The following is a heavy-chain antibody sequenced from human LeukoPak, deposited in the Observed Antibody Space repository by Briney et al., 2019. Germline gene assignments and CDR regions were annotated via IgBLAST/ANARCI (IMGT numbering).Heavy chain of an antibody. J-gene: IGHJ4*02. Sequence: ASVKVSCKASGYTFTGYYMHWVRQAPGQGLEWMGRINPNSGGTNYAQKFQGRVTMTRDTSISTAYMELSRLRSDDTAVYYCARGDKTMITFGGVIAPPGFNYWGQGTLVTVSS. D-gene: IGHD3-16*02. CDR2: INPNSGGT. CDR1: GYTFTGYY. CDR3: ARGDKTMITFGGVIAPPGFNY. V-gene: IGHV1-2*06.